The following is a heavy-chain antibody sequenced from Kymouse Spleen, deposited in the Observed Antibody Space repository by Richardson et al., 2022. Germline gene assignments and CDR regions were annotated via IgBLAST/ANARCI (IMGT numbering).Heavy chain of an antibody. CDR1: GFTFSSYD. V-gene: IGHV3-13*01. CDR3: ARGGWELLQIDY. Sequence: EVQLVESGGGLVQPGGSLRLSCAASGFTFSSYDMHWVRQATGKGLEWVSAIGTAGDTYYPGSVKGRFTISRENAKNSLYLQMNSLRAGDTAVYYCARGGWELLQIDYWGQGTLVTVSS. J-gene: IGHJ4*02. CDR2: IGTAGDT. D-gene: IGHD1-26*01.